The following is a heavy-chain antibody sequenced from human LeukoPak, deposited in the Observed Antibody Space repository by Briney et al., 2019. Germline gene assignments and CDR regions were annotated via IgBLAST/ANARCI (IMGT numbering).Heavy chain of an antibody. CDR2: INPNNGGT. CDR1: GYTFTDYY. D-gene: IGHD1-26*01. V-gene: IGHV1-2*02. J-gene: IGHJ4*02. CDR3: ARDRGGKYVVY. Sequence: ASVKVSCKASGYTFTDYYMHWVRQAPGQGLEWMGWINPNNGGTYYSQKLQGRVTMTRDTSITSAYMELTRLRSDDTAVYYCARDRGGKYVVYWGQGTLVTVSS.